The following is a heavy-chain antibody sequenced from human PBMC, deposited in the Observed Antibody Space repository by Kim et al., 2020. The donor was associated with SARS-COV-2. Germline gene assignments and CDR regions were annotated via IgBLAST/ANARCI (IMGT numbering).Heavy chain of an antibody. CDR3: ANSRAGGSGLGMDV. D-gene: IGHD3-10*01. CDR1: GFTFSSYG. J-gene: IGHJ6*02. Sequence: GGSLRLSCAASGFTFSSYGMHWVRQAPGKGLEWVAVISYDGSNKYYADSVKGRFTISRDNSKNTLYLQMNSLRAEDTAVYYCANSRAGGSGLGMDVWGQG. V-gene: IGHV3-30*18. CDR2: ISYDGSNK.